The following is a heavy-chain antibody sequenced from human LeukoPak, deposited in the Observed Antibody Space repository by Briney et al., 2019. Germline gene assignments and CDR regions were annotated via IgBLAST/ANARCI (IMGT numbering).Heavy chain of an antibody. CDR1: GFTFNGYW. Sequence: PGGSLRLSCAASGFTFNGYWMNWVRQATGKGLEWVANIKKDGSETNYVDSLRGRFTITRENAKNSLYLQINCLSVDDTAVYYCSEGSGWLMDVWGKGTTVTVSS. CDR2: IKKDGSET. J-gene: IGHJ6*03. V-gene: IGHV3-7*01. D-gene: IGHD6-19*01. CDR3: SEGSGWLMDV.